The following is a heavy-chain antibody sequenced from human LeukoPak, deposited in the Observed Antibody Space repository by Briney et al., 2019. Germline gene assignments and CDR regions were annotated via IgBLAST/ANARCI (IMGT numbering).Heavy chain of an antibody. V-gene: IGHV3-23*01. D-gene: IGHD6-19*01. J-gene: IGHJ4*02. CDR2: ISGSGGST. CDR1: GFTLSSYA. Sequence: GGSLRLSCAASGFTLSSYAMSWVRQAPGKGLEWVSAISGSGGSTYYADSVKGRFTISRDNSKNTLYLQMNSPRAEDTAVYYCAKEVGWYDQSFDYWGQGTLVTVSS. CDR3: AKEVGWYDQSFDY.